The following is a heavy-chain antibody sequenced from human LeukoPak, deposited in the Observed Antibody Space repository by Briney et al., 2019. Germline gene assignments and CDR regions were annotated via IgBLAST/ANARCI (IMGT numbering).Heavy chain of an antibody. Sequence: PGGSLRLSRKAPGFPFVDYVMSWVRQAPGKGLEWVGFIRTKAYGGTTQYAASVKGRFTISRDDSINVAYLEMNSLQTEDKAIYYYNRGLSSYASGSYLYWGQGTLVTVSS. J-gene: IGHJ4*02. CDR1: GFPFVDYV. V-gene: IGHV3-49*04. D-gene: IGHD3-10*01. CDR2: IRTKAYGGTT. CDR3: NRGLSSYASGSYLY.